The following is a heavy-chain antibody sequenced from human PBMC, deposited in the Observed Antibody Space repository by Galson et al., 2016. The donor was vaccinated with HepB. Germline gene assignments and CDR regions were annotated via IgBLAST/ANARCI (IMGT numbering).Heavy chain of an antibody. V-gene: IGHV1-3*01. D-gene: IGHD3-10*01. CDR1: GYTFTSYG. CDR2: INADNGNT. CDR3: AKEQGSSDVRSVRGVIIDY. Sequence: SVKVSCKASGYTFTSYGIHWVRQAPGQRLEWMGWINADNGNTKFSQKFQGRVTVSRDTSASTAYMEVSSLRSEDTAVYYCAKEQGSSDVRSVRGVIIDYWGQGTLVTVSS. J-gene: IGHJ4*02.